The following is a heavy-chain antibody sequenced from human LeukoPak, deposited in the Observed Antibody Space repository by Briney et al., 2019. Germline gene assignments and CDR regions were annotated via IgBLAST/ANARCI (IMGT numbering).Heavy chain of an antibody. J-gene: IGHJ4*02. CDR3: ARLRYSRTFDY. Sequence: SETLSLTCAVYGGSFSGYYWSWIRQPPGKGLEWIGEINHSGSTNYNPSLKSRVTISVDTSKDQFSLKLSSVTAADTAVYYCARLRYSRTFDYWGQGTLVTVSS. CDR2: INHSGST. V-gene: IGHV4-34*01. CDR1: GGSFSGYY. D-gene: IGHD6-13*01.